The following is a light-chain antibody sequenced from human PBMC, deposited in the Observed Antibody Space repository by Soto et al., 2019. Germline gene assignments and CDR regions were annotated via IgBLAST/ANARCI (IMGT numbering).Light chain of an antibody. J-gene: IGKJ4*01. Sequence: IVLTQSPAGLSVSPGESATLSCRASQDITTYLAWYQQKPGQAPRLFIYDTFNRVSGVPDRFSGSGSGTVFTLTINKVAPESSAIYCCQHRSSWPLTFGGGTKVDIK. CDR1: QDITTY. CDR2: DTF. V-gene: IGKV3-11*01. CDR3: QHRSSWPLT.